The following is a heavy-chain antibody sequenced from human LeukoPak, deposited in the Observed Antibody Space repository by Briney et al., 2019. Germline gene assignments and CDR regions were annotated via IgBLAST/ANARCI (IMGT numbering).Heavy chain of an antibody. D-gene: IGHD2-2*01. V-gene: IGHV3-30-3*01. CDR3: AKEKSDIVVVPAAPDY. J-gene: IGHJ4*02. CDR1: GFTFSSYA. Sequence: GGSLRLSCAASGFTFSSYAMHWVRQAPGKGLEWVAVISYDGSNKYYADSVKGRFTISRDNSKNTLYLQMNSLRAEDTAVYYCAKEKSDIVVVPAAPDYWGQGTLVTVSS. CDR2: ISYDGSNK.